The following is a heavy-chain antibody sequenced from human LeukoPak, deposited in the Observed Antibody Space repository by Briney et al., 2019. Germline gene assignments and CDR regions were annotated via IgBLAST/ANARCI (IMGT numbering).Heavy chain of an antibody. CDR3: ARISPATIGHWRGYYFDY. V-gene: IGHV2-70*04. J-gene: IGHJ4*02. CDR1: GVSLRTRGMR. Sequence: SGPALVKPTRTLTLTCTFSGVSLRTRGMRVSWIRHPPGKALEWLARIDWDDDKFYSTSLKTRVTISKDTTKNQVVLTMINVDPMDTATYYCARISPATIGHWRGYYFDYWGQGHLVTVSS. D-gene: IGHD5-24*01. CDR2: IDWDDDK.